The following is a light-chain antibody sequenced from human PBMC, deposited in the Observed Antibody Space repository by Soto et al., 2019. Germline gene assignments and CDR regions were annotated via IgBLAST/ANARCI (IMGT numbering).Light chain of an antibody. J-gene: IGKJ1*01. V-gene: IGKV3-11*01. Sequence: EIVLTQSPGTLSLFPGERATLSCRASSSVSSYLAWYQQKPGQAPRLLIYDASNRATGVPARCSGSGSGTDFTLIISSLQPEDVAIYYWQQRRDWPWTFGQGTKVEIE. CDR1: SSVSSY. CDR3: QQRRDWPWT. CDR2: DAS.